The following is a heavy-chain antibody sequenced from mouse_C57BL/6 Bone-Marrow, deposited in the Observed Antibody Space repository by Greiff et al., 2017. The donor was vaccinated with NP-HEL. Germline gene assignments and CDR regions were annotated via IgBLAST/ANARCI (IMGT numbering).Heavy chain of an antibody. CDR1: GFNIKDYY. Sequence: EVKLQESGAELVRPGASVKLSCTASGFNIKDYYMHWVKQRPEQGLEWIGRIDPEDGDTEYAPKFQGKATMTADTSSNTAHLQPSSLTSEDTAVYYCTTSGSSDVRVAYWGQGTLVTVAA. J-gene: IGHJ3*01. V-gene: IGHV14-1*01. D-gene: IGHD1-1*01. CDR2: IDPEDGDT. CDR3: TTSGSSDVRVAY.